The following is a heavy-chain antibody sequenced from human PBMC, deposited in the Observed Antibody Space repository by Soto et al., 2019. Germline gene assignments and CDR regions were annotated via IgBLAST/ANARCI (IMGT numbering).Heavy chain of an antibody. J-gene: IGHJ5*02. CDR1: GFTFSSYG. V-gene: IGHV3-33*01. CDR3: ASDRFEGDGVYEDLGWFGP. D-gene: IGHD2-8*01. Sequence: QVQLVESGGGVVQPGRSLRLSCAASGFTFSSYGMHWVRQAPGKGLEWVAVIWYDGSNKYYADSVKGRFTISRDNSKNPLYLQVNNLRAEDTAVYYCASDRFEGDGVYEDLGWFGPWGQGTLVTVSS. CDR2: IWYDGSNK.